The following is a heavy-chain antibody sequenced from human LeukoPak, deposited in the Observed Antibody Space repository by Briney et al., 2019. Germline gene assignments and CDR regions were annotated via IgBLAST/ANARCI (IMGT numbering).Heavy chain of an antibody. V-gene: IGHV3-21*01. Sequence: PRGSLRLSCAASGFTFSSYSMNWVRQAPGKGLEWVSSISSSSSYIYYADSVKGRFTISRDNAKNSLYLQMNSLRAEDTAVYYCARDAQYYDFWSGYYTDDAFDIWGQGTMVTVSS. D-gene: IGHD3-3*01. J-gene: IGHJ3*02. CDR3: ARDAQYYDFWSGYYTDDAFDI. CDR2: ISSSSSYI. CDR1: GFTFSSYS.